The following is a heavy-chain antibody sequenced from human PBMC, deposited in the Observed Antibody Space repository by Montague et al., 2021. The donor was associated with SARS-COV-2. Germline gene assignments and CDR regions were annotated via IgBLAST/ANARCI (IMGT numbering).Heavy chain of an antibody. CDR3: ARDPSCCSRFGEFGY. J-gene: IGHJ4*02. D-gene: IGHD3-10*01. Sequence: SLRLPCAASGFTFSSYGMHWVRQAPGKGLEWVAVIWYDGSNKYYADSVKGRFTISRDNSKNTLYLQMNSLRAEDTAVYYCARDPSCCSRFGEFGYWGQGTLVTVSS. CDR2: IWYDGSNK. V-gene: IGHV3-33*01. CDR1: GFTFSSYG.